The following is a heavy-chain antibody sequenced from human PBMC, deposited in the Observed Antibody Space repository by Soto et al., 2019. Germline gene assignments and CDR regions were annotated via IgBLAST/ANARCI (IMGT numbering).Heavy chain of an antibody. J-gene: IGHJ6*02. CDR2: TCYRTKWYT. Sequence: SQTLSLTCVISGDTVLSNSAAWNWVRQSPSRGLEWLGRTCYRTKWYTDYAPSVKSRISIIADTSKNQVSLQLNAVTSEDTAIYYCARDEFPVAGRLFHCGMDVWGQGTAVTVSS. V-gene: IGHV6-1*01. D-gene: IGHD6-19*01. CDR3: ARDEFPVAGRLFHCGMDV. CDR1: GDTVLSNSAA.